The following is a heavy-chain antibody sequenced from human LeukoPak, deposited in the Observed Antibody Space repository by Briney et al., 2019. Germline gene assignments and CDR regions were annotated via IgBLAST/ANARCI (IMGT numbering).Heavy chain of an antibody. CDR1: GGTFTSYA. CDR3: ARSVHYDFWSGYLFDY. CDR2: IIPIFGTA. Sequence: GASVKVSCKASGGTFTSYAISWVRQAPGQGLEWMGGIIPIFGTANYAQKFQGRVTITTDESTSTAYMELSSLRSEDTAVYYCARSVHYDFWSGYLFDYWGQGTLVIVSS. D-gene: IGHD3-3*01. J-gene: IGHJ4*02. V-gene: IGHV1-69*05.